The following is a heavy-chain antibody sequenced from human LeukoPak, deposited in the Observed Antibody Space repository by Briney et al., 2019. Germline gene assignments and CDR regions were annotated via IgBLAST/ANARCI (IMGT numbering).Heavy chain of an antibody. CDR2: IQQDGTEK. D-gene: IGHD2-15*01. CDR1: GFTFTTYW. V-gene: IGHV3-7*01. CDR3: AKARYDGEVMIAATDY. Sequence: RGSLRLSGAASGFTFTTYWMSWVRQAPGKGLEWVANIQQDGTEKYYVDSVKGRFTISRDNAKTSLYLQMNNLRADDTAVYYCAKARYDGEVMIAATDYWGQGTLVTVSS. J-gene: IGHJ4*02.